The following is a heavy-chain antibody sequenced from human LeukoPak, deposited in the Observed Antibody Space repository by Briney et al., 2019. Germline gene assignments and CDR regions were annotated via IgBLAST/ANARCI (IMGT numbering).Heavy chain of an antibody. J-gene: IGHJ4*02. D-gene: IGHD5-18*01. Sequence: PSETLSLTCAVSGYSISSGYYWGWIRQPPGKGLEWIGSIYHSGSTYYNPSLKGRVTISVDTSKNQFSLKLSSVTAADTAVYYCARLVDTAMVRDYWGQGTLVTVSS. V-gene: IGHV4-38-2*01. CDR3: ARLVDTAMVRDY. CDR1: GYSISSGYY. CDR2: IYHSGST.